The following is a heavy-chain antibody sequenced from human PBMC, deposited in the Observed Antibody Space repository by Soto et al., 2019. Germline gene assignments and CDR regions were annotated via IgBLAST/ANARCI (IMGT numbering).Heavy chain of an antibody. CDR3: ARGGPGAPFGY. CDR1: GYTFSSYG. J-gene: IGHJ4*02. Sequence: QVQLVQSGAEVKKPGASVKVSCKASGYTFSSYGISWVRQAPGQGLEWMGWISANNGNTNYAQKVQGRVTMTTDTSTSTDYMELRSLRSDDTAMYYCARGGPGAPFGYWGQGTPVTVSS. D-gene: IGHD1-26*01. V-gene: IGHV1-18*01. CDR2: ISANNGNT.